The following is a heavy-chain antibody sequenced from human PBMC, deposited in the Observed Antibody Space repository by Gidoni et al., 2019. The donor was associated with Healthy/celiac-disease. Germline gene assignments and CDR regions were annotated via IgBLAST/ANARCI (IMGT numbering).Heavy chain of an antibody. CDR3: AKGAAFSPLESFYFDY. V-gene: IGHV3-23*01. CDR1: GFTFSSYA. Sequence: EVQLLESGGGLVQPGGSLRLYCAASGFTFSSYAMGWVRQAPGKGLDWGSAISGSGGSTYYADSVKGRFTISRDNSKNTLYLQMNSLRAEDTAVYYCAKGAAFSPLESFYFDYWGQGTLVTVSS. D-gene: IGHD6-13*01. CDR2: ISGSGGST. J-gene: IGHJ4*02.